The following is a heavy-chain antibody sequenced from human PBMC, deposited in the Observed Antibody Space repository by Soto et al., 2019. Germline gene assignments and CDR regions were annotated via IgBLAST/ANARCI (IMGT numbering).Heavy chain of an antibody. V-gene: IGHV4-34*01. Sequence: QVQLQQWGAGLLKPSETLSLTCAVYGGSFSGYYWSWIRQPPGKGLEWIGVINHSGSTNYNPSLKGRVTLSVDTSKNRFSLKLSSVTAADTAVYYCARGYYDFWSGYYIRHDAFDIWGQGTMVTVSS. J-gene: IGHJ3*02. CDR1: GGSFSGYY. CDR2: INHSGST. CDR3: ARGYYDFWSGYYIRHDAFDI. D-gene: IGHD3-3*01.